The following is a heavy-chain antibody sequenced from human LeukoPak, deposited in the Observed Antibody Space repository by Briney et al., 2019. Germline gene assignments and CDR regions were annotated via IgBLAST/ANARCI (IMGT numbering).Heavy chain of an antibody. CDR3: ARDSNSGSPDY. CDR2: IWYDGSNK. J-gene: IGHJ4*02. D-gene: IGHD1-26*01. CDR1: GFTFSSYG. Sequence: GGSLRLSCAASGFTFSSYGMHWVRQAPGKGLEWVGVIWYDGSNKYYADSVKGRFTISRDNSKNTLYLQMNSLRAEDTAVYYCARDSNSGSPDYWGQGTLVTVSS. V-gene: IGHV3-33*01.